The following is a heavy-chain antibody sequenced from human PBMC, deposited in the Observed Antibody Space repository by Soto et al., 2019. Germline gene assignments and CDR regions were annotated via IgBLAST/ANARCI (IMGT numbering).Heavy chain of an antibody. CDR2: ISGSGDRA. D-gene: IGHD3-22*01. CDR1: GFTFSSYS. V-gene: IGHV3-23*01. Sequence: GGSLRLSCAASGFTFSSYSMNWVRQAPGKGLEWVSAISGSGDRAYYADSVKGRFTVSRDNSKNTLYLLLNSLRAEDTAIYYCAKYYYDSSSSRGASDIWGQGTMVTVSS. J-gene: IGHJ3*02. CDR3: AKYYYDSSSSRGASDI.